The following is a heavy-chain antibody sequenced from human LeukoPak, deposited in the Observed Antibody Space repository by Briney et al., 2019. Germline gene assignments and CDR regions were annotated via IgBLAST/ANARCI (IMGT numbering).Heavy chain of an antibody. Sequence: SVKVSCKASGGTFSSYTISWVRQAPGQGLEWMGGIIPIFGTANYAQKFQGRVTITADESTSTAYMELSSLRSEDTAVYYCARSVRTAMDYFDYWGQGTLVTVSS. CDR2: IIPIFGTA. CDR3: ARSVRTAMDYFDY. J-gene: IGHJ4*02. CDR1: GGTFSSYT. V-gene: IGHV1-69*13. D-gene: IGHD5-18*01.